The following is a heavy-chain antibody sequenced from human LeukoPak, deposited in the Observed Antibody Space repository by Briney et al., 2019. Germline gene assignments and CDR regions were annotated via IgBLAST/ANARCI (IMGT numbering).Heavy chain of an antibody. CDR1: GGSISSSSYY. CDR2: IYYSGST. D-gene: IGHD3-22*01. CDR3: VHSSGYYSVDY. J-gene: IGHJ4*02. Sequence: SETLSLTCTVSGGSISSSSYYWRWLRQPPGKGLEWIGSIYYSGSTYYNPSLKSRVTISVDTSKNQFSLKLSSVTAADTAVYYCVHSSGYYSVDYWGQGTLVTVSS. V-gene: IGHV4-39*01.